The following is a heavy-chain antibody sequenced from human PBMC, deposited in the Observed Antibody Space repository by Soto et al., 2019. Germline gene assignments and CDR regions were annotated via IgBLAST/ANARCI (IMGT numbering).Heavy chain of an antibody. V-gene: IGHV3-9*01. CDR1: GFTFDDYA. CDR3: GKASSSNSWSPIDY. CDR2: ISWSTSSI. J-gene: IGHJ4*02. Sequence: PGGSLRLSCVASGFTFDDYAMHWVRQIPGKGLQWVSGISWSTSSIGYGASLRGQFLISRDNANNSLYLQMNDLRPEDTALYYCGKASSSNSWSPIDYWGQGTMVTVSS. D-gene: IGHD3-3*01.